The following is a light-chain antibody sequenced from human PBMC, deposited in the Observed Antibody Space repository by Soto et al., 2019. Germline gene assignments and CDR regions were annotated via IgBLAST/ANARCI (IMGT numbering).Light chain of an antibody. Sequence: EVVLTQSPATLSMSPGDSATLSCRASQSVSSNLAWYHQKPGQAPRLLIYGASTRATGIPARFSGSGSGTEFTLTISSLQSEDFAVYYCQQYNDWPITFGQGTRLEIK. V-gene: IGKV3-15*01. CDR1: QSVSSN. J-gene: IGKJ5*01. CDR3: QQYNDWPIT. CDR2: GAS.